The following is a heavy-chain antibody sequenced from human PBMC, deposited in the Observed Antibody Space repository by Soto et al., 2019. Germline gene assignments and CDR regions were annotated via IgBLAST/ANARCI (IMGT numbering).Heavy chain of an antibody. Sequence: QVQLVESGGGVVQPGKSLRLSCAASGFTFISYNMHWVRQAPGKGLEWVAAIWYDGSNKYYADSVKGRFTISRDNSENTLYLQMNSLRVEDTAVYYCTRESDNNYEDYWGQGTLVTVSS. D-gene: IGHD4-4*01. J-gene: IGHJ4*02. CDR3: TRESDNNYEDY. CDR2: IWYDGSNK. V-gene: IGHV3-33*01. CDR1: GFTFISYN.